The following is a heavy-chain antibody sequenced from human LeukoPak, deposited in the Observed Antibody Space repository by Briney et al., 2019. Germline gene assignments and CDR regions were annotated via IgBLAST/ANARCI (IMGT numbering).Heavy chain of an antibody. CDR2: IYYSGST. D-gene: IGHD2-21*02. CDR3: ARRSSDSHNYFDY. V-gene: IGHV4-39*01. CDR1: GGSISTSIYY. Sequence: SETLSLTCTVSGGSISTSIYYWGWIRQPPGKGLEWIGSIYYSGSTYYNPSLKSRVTISVDTSKNQFSLRLSSVTAADTAVYHCARRSSDSHNYFDYWGQGTLVTVSS. J-gene: IGHJ4*02.